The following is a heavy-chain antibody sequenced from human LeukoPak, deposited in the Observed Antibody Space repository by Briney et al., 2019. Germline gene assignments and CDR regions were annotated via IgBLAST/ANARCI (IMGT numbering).Heavy chain of an antibody. V-gene: IGHV1-69*06. CDR1: GATFSSYA. Sequence: SVKVSCKASGATFSSYAISWVRQAPGQGLEWMGGIIPIFGTANYAQKFQGRVTITADKSTSTAYMELSSLRSEDTAVYYCARLGATTRRELDYWGQGTLVTVSS. CDR3: ARLGATTRRELDY. D-gene: IGHD1-26*01. CDR2: IIPIFGTA. J-gene: IGHJ4*02.